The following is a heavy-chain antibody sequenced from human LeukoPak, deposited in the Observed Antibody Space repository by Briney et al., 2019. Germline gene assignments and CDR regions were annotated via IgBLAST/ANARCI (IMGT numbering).Heavy chain of an antibody. Sequence: GGSLRLSCAASEFTFSSYGMHWVRQAPGKGLGWVAFIRNDGSNTFYGDSVKGRFTISRDNSKNTLYLQMNSLRTEDTAVYYCAKDRYYGSGTYSFDYWGQGTLVTVSS. CDR2: IRNDGSNT. CDR1: EFTFSSYG. V-gene: IGHV3-30*02. D-gene: IGHD3-10*01. J-gene: IGHJ4*02. CDR3: AKDRYYGSGTYSFDY.